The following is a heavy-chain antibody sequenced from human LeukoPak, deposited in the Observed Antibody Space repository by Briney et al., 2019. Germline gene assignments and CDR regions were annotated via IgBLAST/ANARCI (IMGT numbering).Heavy chain of an antibody. D-gene: IGHD2-2*01. CDR1: GYTLTELS. CDR2: FDPEDGET. V-gene: IGHV1-24*01. CDR3: ATSPGYCSSTSCYSLGY. Sequence: ASVKVSCKVSGYTLTELSTHWVRQAPGKGLEWMGGFDPEDGETIYAQKFQGRVTMTEDTSTDTAYMELSSLRSEDTAVYYCATSPGYCSSTSCYSLGYWGQGTLVTVSS. J-gene: IGHJ4*02.